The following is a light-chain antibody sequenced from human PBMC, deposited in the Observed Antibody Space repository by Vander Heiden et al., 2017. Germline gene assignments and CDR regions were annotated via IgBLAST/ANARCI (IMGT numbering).Light chain of an antibody. J-gene: IGKJ1*01. V-gene: IGKV1-39*01. Sequence: DIQTTQSPSSLSASVGDRVTITCRASQSVRKYLNWYQQKTGKAPQPLIYAASTLQSGVPSRFSGSGSGTDFTLTISSRQPEDFATYYCQQSYSTLSWTFGQGTKVEIK. CDR2: AAS. CDR1: QSVRKY. CDR3: QQSYSTLSWT.